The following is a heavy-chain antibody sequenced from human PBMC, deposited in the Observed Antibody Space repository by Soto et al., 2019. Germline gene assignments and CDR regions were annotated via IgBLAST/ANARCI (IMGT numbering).Heavy chain of an antibody. D-gene: IGHD4-17*01. CDR3: ARRSGDYFIDEYYGMDV. CDR1: GFSFSSYW. CDR2: IYPSDSDT. J-gene: IGHJ6*02. Sequence: PGESLKISCKGSGFSFSSYWIGWVRQMPGQGLEWMGIIYPSDSDTRYRPSFQGQVTISADKSINTAYLQWSSLKASDTAMYYCARRSGDYFIDEYYGMDVWGQGNTVTVSS. V-gene: IGHV5-51*01.